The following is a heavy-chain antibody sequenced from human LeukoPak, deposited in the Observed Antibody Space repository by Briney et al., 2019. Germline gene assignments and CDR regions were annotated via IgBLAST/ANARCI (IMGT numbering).Heavy chain of an antibody. CDR1: GYTFTSYY. CDR3: ARFYCGGDCYSLGGPDY. Sequence: ASVKVSCKASGYTFTSYYMHWVRQAPGQGLEWMGIINPSGGSTSYAQKFQGRVTMTRDTSTSTVYMELSSLRSEDTAVYYCARFYCGGDCYSLGGPDYWGQGNLVTVSS. D-gene: IGHD2-21*01. J-gene: IGHJ4*02. CDR2: INPSGGST. V-gene: IGHV1-46*01.